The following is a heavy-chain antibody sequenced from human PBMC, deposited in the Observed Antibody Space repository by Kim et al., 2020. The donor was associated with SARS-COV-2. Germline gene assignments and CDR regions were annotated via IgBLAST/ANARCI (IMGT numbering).Heavy chain of an antibody. D-gene: IGHD1-20*01. Sequence: YADPVTGRFTISRDNSKNTLYLQMNSLRVEDTAIYFCAKDYNGDDGDAFDVWGQGTMVTVSS. CDR3: AKDYNGDDGDAFDV. J-gene: IGHJ3*01. V-gene: IGHV3-23*01.